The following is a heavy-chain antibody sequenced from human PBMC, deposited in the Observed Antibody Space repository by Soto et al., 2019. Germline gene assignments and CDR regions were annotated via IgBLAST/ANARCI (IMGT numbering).Heavy chain of an antibody. V-gene: IGHV3-13*01. CDR3: ARARNFDAFDI. CDR2: IGTAGDT. D-gene: IGHD1-1*01. J-gene: IGHJ3*02. Sequence: HPGGSLRLSCAASGFTFSSYDMHWVRQATGKGLEWVSAIGTAGDTYYPGSVKGRFTISRENAKNSLYLQMNSLRAGDTAVYYCARARNFDAFDIWGQGTMVTVSS. CDR1: GFTFSSYD.